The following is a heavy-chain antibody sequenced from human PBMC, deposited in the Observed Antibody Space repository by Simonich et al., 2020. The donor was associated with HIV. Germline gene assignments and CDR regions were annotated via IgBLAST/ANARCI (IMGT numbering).Heavy chain of an antibody. CDR1: GHSLTELS. V-gene: IGHV1-24*01. CDR3: ATETGNFDY. J-gene: IGHJ4*02. D-gene: IGHD7-27*01. CDR2: FDLEEGET. Sequence: QVPLFQSGAEVKKPGASVKVSCKVSGHSLTELSMHWVRQAPGKGLEWVGSFDLEEGETINLQKFQGRVSMTEDPSTDTAYMELSSLRFEDTAVYYCATETGNFDYWGQGTLVTVSS.